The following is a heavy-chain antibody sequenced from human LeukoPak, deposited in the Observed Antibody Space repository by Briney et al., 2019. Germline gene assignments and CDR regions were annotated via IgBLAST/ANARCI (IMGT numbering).Heavy chain of an antibody. J-gene: IGHJ4*02. Sequence: ASVKVSCKASGYAFTSYAMNWVRQAPGQGLEWMGRINPNSGDTNYAQKFQGRVTMTRDTSISTAYMELSRLRSDDTAVYYCARDYCGGDCFPDSWGQGTLVTVSS. CDR3: ARDYCGGDCFPDS. V-gene: IGHV1-2*06. D-gene: IGHD2-21*02. CDR1: GYAFTSYA. CDR2: INPNSGDT.